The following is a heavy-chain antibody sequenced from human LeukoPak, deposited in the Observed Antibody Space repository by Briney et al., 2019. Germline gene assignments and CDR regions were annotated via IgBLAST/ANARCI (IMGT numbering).Heavy chain of an antibody. CDR3: ARQEGGYDWYFDY. Sequence: SETLSLTCTVSGGSISSYYWSWIRQPPGKGLEWIGYIYYSGSTNYNPSLKSRVTISVDTSKNQFSLKLSSVTAADTAVYYCARQEGGYDWYFDYWGQGTLVTVSS. CDR1: GGSISSYY. CDR2: IYYSGST. J-gene: IGHJ4*02. D-gene: IGHD5-12*01. V-gene: IGHV4-59*08.